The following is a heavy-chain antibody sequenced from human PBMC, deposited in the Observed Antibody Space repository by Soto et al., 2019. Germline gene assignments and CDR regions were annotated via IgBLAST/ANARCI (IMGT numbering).Heavy chain of an antibody. CDR1: GYTFTRYG. Sequence: ASVKVSCKASGYTFTRYGIGWARQAPGQGLEWMGWINTYNGNTNYAQNVQGRVTLTTDTSTSTAYRELRSLRSNDTAIYYCAMVDVYVTPSPQDVWGQGTTVIVSS. V-gene: IGHV1-18*01. CDR2: INTYNGNT. J-gene: IGHJ6*02. CDR3: AMVDVYVTPSPQDV. D-gene: IGHD3-16*01.